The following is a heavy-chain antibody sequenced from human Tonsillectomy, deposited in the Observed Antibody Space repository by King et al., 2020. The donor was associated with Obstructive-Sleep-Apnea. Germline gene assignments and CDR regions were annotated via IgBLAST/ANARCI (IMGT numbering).Heavy chain of an antibody. D-gene: IGHD3-16*01. J-gene: IGHJ4*02. V-gene: IGHV3-74*01. Sequence: VQLVESGGGLVQPGGSLRLSCAASGFTFSSYWMHWVRHAPGKGLVWVSLINSDGSSTTYADSLKGRFTISRDNAKNTLYLQMNSLRAEDTALYYCARGLSQPGDMPLDYWGQGILVTVSS. CDR3: ARGLSQPGDMPLDY. CDR2: INSDGSST. CDR1: GFTFSSYW.